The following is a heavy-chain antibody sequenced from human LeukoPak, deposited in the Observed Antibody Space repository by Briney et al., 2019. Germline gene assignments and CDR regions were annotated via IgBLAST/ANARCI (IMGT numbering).Heavy chain of an antibody. Sequence: GGSLRLSCAASGFTFSNYGMNWDRQAPGKGLEWVAFISYDESKKYYADSVKGRFTISRDNSKNTLFLEMNSLRSEDTAVYYCAKNGALKDFDYWGQGTLVTVSS. CDR2: ISYDESKK. J-gene: IGHJ4*02. D-gene: IGHD1-26*01. V-gene: IGHV3-30*18. CDR1: GFTFSNYG. CDR3: AKNGALKDFDY.